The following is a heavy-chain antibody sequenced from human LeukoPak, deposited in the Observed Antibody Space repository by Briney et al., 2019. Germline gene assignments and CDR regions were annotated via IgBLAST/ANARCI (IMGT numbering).Heavy chain of an antibody. CDR3: ARDRGQWLVPDYYYYYYMDV. CDR2: IYTIGST. D-gene: IGHD6-19*01. CDR1: GGSISSYY. V-gene: IGHV4-4*07. Sequence: SETLSLTCTVSGGSISSYYWSWIRQPAGKGLEWIGRIYTIGSTNYNPSLKSRVTMSVDTSKNQFSLKLSSVTAADTAVYYCARDRGQWLVPDYYYYYYMDVWGKGTTVTVSS. J-gene: IGHJ6*03.